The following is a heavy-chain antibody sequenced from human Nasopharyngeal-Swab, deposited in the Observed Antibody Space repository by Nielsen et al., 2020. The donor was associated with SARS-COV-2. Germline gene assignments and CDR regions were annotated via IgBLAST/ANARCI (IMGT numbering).Heavy chain of an antibody. D-gene: IGHD6-13*01. CDR3: ASLYSSSWP. CDR2: ISSSSSTI. J-gene: IGHJ5*02. V-gene: IGHV3-48*04. CDR1: GFTFSSYS. Sequence: GGSLRLSCAASGFTFSSYSMNWVRQAPGKGLEWVSYISSSSSTIYYADSVKGRFTISGDNAKNSLYLQMNSLRAEDTAVYYCASLYSSSWPWGQGTLVTVSS.